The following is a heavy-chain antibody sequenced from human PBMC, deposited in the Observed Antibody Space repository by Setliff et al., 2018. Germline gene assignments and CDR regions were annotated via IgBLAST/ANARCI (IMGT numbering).Heavy chain of an antibody. CDR2: INHSGST. J-gene: IGHJ3*02. D-gene: IGHD3-22*01. V-gene: IGHV4-34*01. CDR1: GGSFSGYY. CDR3: ARASYYYDSSGYYGAGAFDI. Sequence: SETLSLTCAVYGGSFSGYYWSWLRQPPGKGLEWIGEINHSGSTNYNPSLKSRVTISVDTSKNQFSLKLSSVTAADTAVYYCARASYYYDSSGYYGAGAFDIWGQGTMVTVSS.